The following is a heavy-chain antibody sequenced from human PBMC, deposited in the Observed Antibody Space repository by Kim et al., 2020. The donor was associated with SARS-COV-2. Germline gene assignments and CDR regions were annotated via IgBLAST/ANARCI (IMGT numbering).Heavy chain of an antibody. D-gene: IGHD3-22*01. CDR3: AKDHGLYDSSGYYKNWLWD. CDR2: ISWDGGST. Sequence: GGSLRLSCAASGFTFDDYTMHWVRQAPGKGLEWVSLISWDGGSTYYADSVKGRFTISRDNSKNSLYLQMNSLRTEDTALYYCAKDHGLYDSSGYYKNWLWDWGQGTLVTVSS. V-gene: IGHV3-43*01. CDR1: GFTFDDYT. J-gene: IGHJ4*02.